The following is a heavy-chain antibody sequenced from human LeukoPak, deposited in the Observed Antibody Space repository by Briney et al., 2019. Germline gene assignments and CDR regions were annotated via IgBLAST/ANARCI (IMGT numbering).Heavy chain of an antibody. Sequence: SGGSLGLSCAASGFTFSSYAMSWVRQAPGKGLEWVSAISGSGGSTYYADSVKGRFTISRDNSKNTLYLQMNSLRAEDTAVYYCAKGPYCSGGSCYSSSWFDPWGQGTLVTVSS. D-gene: IGHD2-15*01. CDR1: GFTFSSYA. V-gene: IGHV3-23*01. CDR2: ISGSGGST. CDR3: AKGPYCSGGSCYSSSWFDP. J-gene: IGHJ5*02.